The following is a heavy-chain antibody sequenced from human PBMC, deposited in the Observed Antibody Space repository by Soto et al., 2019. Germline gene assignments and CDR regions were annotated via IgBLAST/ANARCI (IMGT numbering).Heavy chain of an antibody. D-gene: IGHD3-10*01. CDR2: INHSGST. V-gene: IGHV4-34*01. CDR1: GGSFSGYY. J-gene: IGHJ6*02. CDR3: ARYGYGSGPLYGMAV. Sequence: SETLSLTCAVYGGSFSGYYWSWIRQPPGRGLEWVGEINHSGSTNYNPSPKSRVTISVDTAKNQFSLKLSSVTAADTAVYYCARYGYGSGPLYGMAVWGQGTTVTVSS.